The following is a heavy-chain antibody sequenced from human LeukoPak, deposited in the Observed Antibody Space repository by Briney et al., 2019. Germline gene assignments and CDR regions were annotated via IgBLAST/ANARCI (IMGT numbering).Heavy chain of an antibody. J-gene: IGHJ4*02. D-gene: IGHD5-24*01. CDR2: INPNSGGT. V-gene: IGHV1-2*02. CDR1: GYTFTGYY. CDR3: ARDLGEFMATALDY. Sequence: ASVKVSCKASGYTFTGYYMHWVRPAPGQGLEWMGWINPNSGGTNYAQKFQGRVTMTRDTSISTAYMELSRLRSEDTAVYYCARDLGEFMATALDYWGQGTLVTVSS.